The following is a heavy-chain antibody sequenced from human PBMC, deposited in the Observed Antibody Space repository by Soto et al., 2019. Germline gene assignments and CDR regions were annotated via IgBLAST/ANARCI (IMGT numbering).Heavy chain of an antibody. CDR2: IYWDDDK. Sequence: QITLKESGPTLVKPTQTLTLTCTFSGFSLTTRGVGVGWIRQPPGKALECLALIYWDDDKRYSPSLQSRLSIHKDTSKNQVVLTMTNVDPVDTATCYCAHIPYYYQYDWFEPWGQGTLVSVS. V-gene: IGHV2-5*02. CDR1: GFSLTTRGVG. CDR3: AHIPYYYQYDWFEP. D-gene: IGHD3-16*01. J-gene: IGHJ5*02.